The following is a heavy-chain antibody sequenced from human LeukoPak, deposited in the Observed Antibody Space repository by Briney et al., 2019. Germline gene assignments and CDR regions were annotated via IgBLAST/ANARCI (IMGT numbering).Heavy chain of an antibody. J-gene: IGHJ5*02. V-gene: IGHV1-18*01. CDR1: GYTFTSSG. CDR2: ISAYNGNT. D-gene: IGHD2-15*01. CDR3: ARGSDLPGVVAA. Sequence: ASVKVSCKASGYTFTSSGISWVRQAPGQGLEWMGWISAYNGNTNYAQKLQGRVTMTTDTSTSTPYMELRSLRSDETAVYYCARGSDLPGVVAAWGQGTLVTVSS.